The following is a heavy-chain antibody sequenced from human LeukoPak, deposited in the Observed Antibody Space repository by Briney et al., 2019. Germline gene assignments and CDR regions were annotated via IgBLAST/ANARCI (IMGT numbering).Heavy chain of an antibody. CDR2: SSSSGSTI. Sequence: GGSLRLSCAASGFTLSDYYMSWIRQAPGKGLEWVSYSSSSGSTIYYADSVKGRFATSRDNAKNSLYLQMNSLRAEDTAVYYCARRRDFIDYWGQGTLVTVSS. CDR3: ARRRDFIDY. V-gene: IGHV3-11*01. CDR1: GFTLSDYY. D-gene: IGHD3/OR15-3a*01. J-gene: IGHJ4*02.